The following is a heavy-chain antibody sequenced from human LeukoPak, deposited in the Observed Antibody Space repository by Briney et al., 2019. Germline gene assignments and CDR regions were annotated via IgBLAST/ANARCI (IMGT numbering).Heavy chain of an antibody. CDR1: GFTFSSYG. Sequence: GGSLRLSCAGSGFTFSSYGMHWVRQAPGKGLEWVAVIWYDGSKKYYADSVKGRFTISRDNSKSTLYLQMNSLRAEDTAVYYCAKVLGLYNWNDGGFDYWGQGTPVTVSS. CDR2: IWYDGSKK. CDR3: AKVLGLYNWNDGGFDY. D-gene: IGHD1-20*01. V-gene: IGHV3-33*06. J-gene: IGHJ4*02.